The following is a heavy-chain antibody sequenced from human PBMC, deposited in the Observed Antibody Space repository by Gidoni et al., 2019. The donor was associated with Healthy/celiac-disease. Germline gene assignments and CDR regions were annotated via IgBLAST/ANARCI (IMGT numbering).Heavy chain of an antibody. CDR1: GGTFSSYA. Sequence: QVQQVQSGAEVKKPGSSVKVSCKASGGTFSSYAISWVRQAPGQGLEWMGGIIPIFGTENYAQKFQGRVTITAEESTSTAYMELSSLRSEDTAVYYCARGEEGYYYMDVWGKGTTVTVSS. V-gene: IGHV1-69*01. J-gene: IGHJ6*03. CDR3: ARGEEGYYYMDV. CDR2: IIPIFGTE.